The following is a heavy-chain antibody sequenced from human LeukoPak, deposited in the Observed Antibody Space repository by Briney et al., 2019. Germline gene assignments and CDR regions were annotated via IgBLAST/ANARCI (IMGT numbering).Heavy chain of an antibody. CDR3: ARPGMSDGMDV. D-gene: IGHD1-14*01. V-gene: IGHV3-64*01. CDR2: ISSNGGST. Sequence: GGSLRLSCAASGFTFSSYAMHSVHQAPGKGLEYVSAISSNGGSTYYANSVKGRFTISRDNSKNTLYLQMGSLRAEDMAVYYCARPGMSDGMDVWGQGTTVTVSS. CDR1: GFTFSSYA. J-gene: IGHJ6*02.